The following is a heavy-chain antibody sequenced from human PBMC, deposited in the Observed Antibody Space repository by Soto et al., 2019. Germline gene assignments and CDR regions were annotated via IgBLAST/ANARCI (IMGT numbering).Heavy chain of an antibody. Sequence: ASVKFSCKASGYTFTSYAMHWVRQAPGQRLEWMGWINAGNGNTKYSQKFQGRVTITRDTSASTAYMELSSLRSEDTAVYYCARALVGANYYFDYWGQGTLVTVSS. CDR2: INAGNGNT. CDR1: GYTFTSYA. V-gene: IGHV1-3*01. J-gene: IGHJ4*02. D-gene: IGHD1-26*01. CDR3: ARALVGANYYFDY.